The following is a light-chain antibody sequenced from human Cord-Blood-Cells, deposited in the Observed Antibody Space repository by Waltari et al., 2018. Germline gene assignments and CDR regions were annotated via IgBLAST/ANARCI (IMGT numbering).Light chain of an antibody. CDR1: QSISSY. V-gene: IGKV1-39*01. Sequence: DIQMTQSPSSLSASVGDRVTITCRASQSISSYLNWYQQKPGKAPKLMIYAASSLQSGVPSRFSGSGSGTDFTLTISSLQPEYCATYYCQQSYSTLLTFGGGTKVEIK. CDR3: QQSYSTLLT. CDR2: AAS. J-gene: IGKJ4*01.